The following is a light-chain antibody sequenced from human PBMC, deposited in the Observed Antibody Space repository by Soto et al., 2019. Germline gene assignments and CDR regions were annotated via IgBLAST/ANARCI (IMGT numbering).Light chain of an antibody. CDR3: QQYDSSPLT. V-gene: IGKV3-20*01. CDR2: GAS. J-gene: IGKJ4*01. Sequence: EIVLAQSPDTLSLSPGERATLSCRTSQSMSTNYLAWYQQKSGQPPRLLIYGASIRATGIPDRFSGSGSGTDFTFTISRLEPEDFGVYYWQQYDSSPLTFGGGAKVEIK. CDR1: QSMSTNY.